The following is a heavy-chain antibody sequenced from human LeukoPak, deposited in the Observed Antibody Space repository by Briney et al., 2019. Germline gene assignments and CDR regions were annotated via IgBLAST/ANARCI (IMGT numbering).Heavy chain of an antibody. CDR3: AVAVAGRGYFDY. Sequence: PSETLSLTCIVSGGSISSYYWSWIRQPPGKGLEWIGYIYYSGSTNYNPSLKSRVTISVDTSKNQFSLKLSSVTAADTAVYYCAVAVAGRGYFDYWGQGTLVTVSS. CDR2: IYYSGST. D-gene: IGHD6-19*01. V-gene: IGHV4-59*01. CDR1: GGSISSYY. J-gene: IGHJ4*02.